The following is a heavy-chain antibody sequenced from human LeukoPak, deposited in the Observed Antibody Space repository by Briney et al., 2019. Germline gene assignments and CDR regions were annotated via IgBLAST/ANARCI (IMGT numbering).Heavy chain of an antibody. CDR3: AREGSTASGPPDY. CDR1: GYTFTNYY. V-gene: IGHV1-46*01. D-gene: IGHD3-10*01. CDR2: MNPSGGTT. Sequence: ASVKVSCKAAGYTFTNYYMHGVRQAPGQGLEWMGIMNPSGGTTIYAQKFLGRVTMTTDTSTTTVYMELSSLRSEDTAVYYCAREGSTASGPPDYWGQGTLVTVSS. J-gene: IGHJ4*02.